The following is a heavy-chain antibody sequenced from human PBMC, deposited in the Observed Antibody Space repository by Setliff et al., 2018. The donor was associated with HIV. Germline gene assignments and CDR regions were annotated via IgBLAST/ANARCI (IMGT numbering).Heavy chain of an antibody. J-gene: IGHJ6*02. D-gene: IGHD6-25*01. CDR3: ARVGVAASYYGMDV. Sequence: SETLSLTCAVSGYSISNGYYWGWLRQSPGKGLEWTAYIFHSGSTHYNPSLKSRLTISVDRSKNHFSLKLNSVTAADTAVYYCARVGVAASYYGMDVWGQGTTVTVSS. V-gene: IGHV4-38-2*01. CDR2: IFHSGST. CDR1: GYSISNGYY.